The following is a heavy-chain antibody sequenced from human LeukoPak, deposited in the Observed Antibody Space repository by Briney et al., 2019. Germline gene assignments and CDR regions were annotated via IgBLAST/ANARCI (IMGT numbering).Heavy chain of an antibody. V-gene: IGHV3-30*18. J-gene: IGHJ4*02. Sequence: GGSLRLACAASGFTFSSYGMHWVSQAPGKGLEWVAVISYDGSNKYYADSVKGRFTISRDNSKNTLYLQTNSLRAEDTAVYYCAKPAISSRGWYYDYWGQGTLVTVSS. CDR3: AKPAISSRGWYYDY. D-gene: IGHD6-19*01. CDR1: GFTFSSYG. CDR2: ISYDGSNK.